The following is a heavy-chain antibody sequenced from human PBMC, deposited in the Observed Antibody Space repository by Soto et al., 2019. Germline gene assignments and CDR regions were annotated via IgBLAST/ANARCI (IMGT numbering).Heavy chain of an antibody. V-gene: IGHV4-39*01. Sequence: TSETLSLTCTVSGGSISSSSYYWGWIRQPPGKGLEWIGSIYYSGSTYYNPSLKSRVTISVDTSKNQFSLKLSSVTATDTAVYYCARFDYGGNYYFDYWGQGTLVTVSS. D-gene: IGHD4-17*01. CDR1: GGSISSSSYY. J-gene: IGHJ4*02. CDR2: IYYSGST. CDR3: ARFDYGGNYYFDY.